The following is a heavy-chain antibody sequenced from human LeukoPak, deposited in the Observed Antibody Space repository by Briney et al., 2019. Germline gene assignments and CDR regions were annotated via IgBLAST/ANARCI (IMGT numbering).Heavy chain of an antibody. D-gene: IGHD3-22*01. Sequence: GSSVKVSCKASGGTFSSYAISWVRQAPGQGLEWMGGIIPIFGTANYAQKFQGRVTITADESTSTAYMELSSLRSEDTAVYYCARVALSGYDAFDIWGQGTMVTVSS. CDR1: GGTFSSYA. J-gene: IGHJ3*02. CDR2: IIPIFGTA. V-gene: IGHV1-69*01. CDR3: ARVALSGYDAFDI.